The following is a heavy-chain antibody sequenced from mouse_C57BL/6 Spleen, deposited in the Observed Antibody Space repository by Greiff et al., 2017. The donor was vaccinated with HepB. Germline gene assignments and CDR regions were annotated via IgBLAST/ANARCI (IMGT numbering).Heavy chain of an antibody. CDR2: IYPGSGNT. V-gene: IGHV1-76*01. D-gene: IGHD4-1*01. CDR1: GYTFTDYY. Sequence: QVQLQQSGAELVRPGASVKLSCKASGYTFTDYYINWVKQRPGQGLEWIARIYPGSGNTYYNEKFKGKATLTAEKSSSTAYMQLSSLTSEDSAVYFCAREGGLTGSFDYWGQGTTLTVSS. CDR3: AREGGLTGSFDY. J-gene: IGHJ2*01.